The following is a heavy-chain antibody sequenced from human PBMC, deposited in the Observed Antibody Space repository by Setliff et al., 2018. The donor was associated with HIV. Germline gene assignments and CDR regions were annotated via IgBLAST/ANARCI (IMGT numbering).Heavy chain of an antibody. Sequence: SETLSLTCSVSWESKINHDWGWIRQSPGRGLEWIGSMFRGGGRQFQPSLASRVSISGATSKNQFSLKMTSVTPADTAVYFCVGVPSYYGTGTLWVCGKGITVTVSA. CDR2: MFRGGGR. V-gene: IGHV4-59*11. D-gene: IGHD3-10*01. CDR1: WESKINHD. J-gene: IGHJ6*04. CDR3: VGVPSYYGTGTLWV.